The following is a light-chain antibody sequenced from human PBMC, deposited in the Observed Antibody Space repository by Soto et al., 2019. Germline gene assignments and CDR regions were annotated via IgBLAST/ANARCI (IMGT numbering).Light chain of an antibody. CDR3: QSYDNSLNHVV. J-gene: IGLJ2*01. CDR1: SSNIGSFYD. Sequence: QSVLTQPPSVSGAPGQRVTIPCTGSSSNIGSFYDVHWYQQRPGTVPKLLIYSDNNRPSGVPDRFSGSKSGTAASLAITGLQAEDEADYYCQSYDNSLNHVVFGGGTKLTVL. CDR2: SDN. V-gene: IGLV1-40*01.